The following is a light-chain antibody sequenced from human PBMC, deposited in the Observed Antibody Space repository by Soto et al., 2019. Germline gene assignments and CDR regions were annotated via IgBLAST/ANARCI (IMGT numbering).Light chain of an antibody. V-gene: IGKV1-5*01. CDR1: QSISSW. Sequence: DIQMTQSPSTLSASVGDRVTITCRASQSISSWLAWYQQKPVKAPKLLIYDASSLESGVPSRFSGSGSGTEFTLTISSLQPDDCATYYCQQYNSYLLTFGGGTKVEIK. CDR3: QQYNSYLLT. J-gene: IGKJ4*01. CDR2: DAS.